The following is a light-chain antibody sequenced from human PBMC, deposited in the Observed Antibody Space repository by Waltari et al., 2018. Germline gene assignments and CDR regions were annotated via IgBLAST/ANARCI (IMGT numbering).Light chain of an antibody. V-gene: IGKV3-15*01. CDR3: QQYDKWPLT. CDR1: QSISSY. Sequence: EIVMTQSPATLSVSPGARVTLSCRASQSISSYLAWSQQKPGQAPRLLIHDASTRATSIPARFGGSGSGTEFTLTISSLQSEDFAVYYCQQYDKWPLTFGGGTEVEIK. J-gene: IGKJ4*01. CDR2: DAS.